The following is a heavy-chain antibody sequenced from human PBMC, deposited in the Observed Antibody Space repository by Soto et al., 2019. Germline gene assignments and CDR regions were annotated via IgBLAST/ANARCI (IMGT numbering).Heavy chain of an antibody. D-gene: IGHD2-2*01. Sequence: ESGPTLVNPTQTLTLTCTFSGFSLNTSGMGVGWIRQPPGKALEWLALIYWNDDKRYRPSLNSRLTIAKDTSKSQVVLTVTNVDPVDTATYYCAHTKIVVVPAATHNFDYWGQGILGTVS. CDR1: GFSLNTSGMG. J-gene: IGHJ4*01. CDR2: IYWNDDK. CDR3: AHTKIVVVPAATHNFDY. V-gene: IGHV2-5*01.